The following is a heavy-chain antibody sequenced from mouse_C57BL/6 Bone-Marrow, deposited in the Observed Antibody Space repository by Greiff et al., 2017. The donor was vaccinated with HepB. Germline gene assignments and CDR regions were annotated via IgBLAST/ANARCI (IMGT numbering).Heavy chain of an antibody. CDR2: IYPGGGYT. CDR1: GYTFTNYW. V-gene: IGHV1-63*01. J-gene: IGHJ4*01. D-gene: IGHD2-3*01. Sequence: VQLKESGAELVRPGTSVKMSCKASGYTFTNYWIGWAKQRPGHGLEWIGDIYPGGGYTNYNEKFKGKATLTADKSSSTAYMQFSSLTSEDSAIYYCAREGGYSGAMDYWGQGTSVTVSS. CDR3: AREGGYSGAMDY.